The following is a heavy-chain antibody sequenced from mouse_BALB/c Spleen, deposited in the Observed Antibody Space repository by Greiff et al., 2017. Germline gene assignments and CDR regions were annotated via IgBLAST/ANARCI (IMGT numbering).Heavy chain of an antibody. V-gene: IGHV5-6-3*01. CDR2: INSNGGST. Sequence: DVKLVESGGGLVQPGGSLKLSCAASGFTFSSYGMSWVRQTPDKRLELVATINSNGGSTYYPDSVKGRFTISRDNAKNTLYLQMSSLKSEDTAMYYCARGTTAGAMDYWGQGTSVTVSS. CDR1: GFTFSSYG. D-gene: IGHD1-2*01. CDR3: ARGTTAGAMDY. J-gene: IGHJ4*01.